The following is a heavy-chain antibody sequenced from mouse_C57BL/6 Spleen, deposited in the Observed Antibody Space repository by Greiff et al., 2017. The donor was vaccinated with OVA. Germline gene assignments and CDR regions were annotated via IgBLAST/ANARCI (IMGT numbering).Heavy chain of an antibody. J-gene: IGHJ3*01. CDR3: ATEGNWAWFAY. CDR1: GYSFTSYY. CDR2: IYPGSGNT. V-gene: IGHV1-66*01. D-gene: IGHD4-1*01. Sequence: QVQLQQSGPELVKPGASVKISCKASGYSFTSYYIHWVKQRPGQGLEWIGWIYPGSGNTKYNEKFKGKATLTADTSSSTAYMQRSSLTSEDSAVYYGATEGNWAWFAYWGQGTLVTVSA.